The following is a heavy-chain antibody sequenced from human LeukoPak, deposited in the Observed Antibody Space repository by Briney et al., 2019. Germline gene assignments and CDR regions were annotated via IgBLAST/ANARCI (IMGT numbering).Heavy chain of an antibody. Sequence: ASVKVSCKASGYTFTNYYMHWVRQAPGQGLEWMGWINPNSGGTNYAQQFQGRVTMTRDTSISTAYMELSNLRSDDTAVYYCARGIAAAGGRWFDPWGQGTLVTVSS. D-gene: IGHD6-13*01. V-gene: IGHV1-2*02. J-gene: IGHJ5*02. CDR2: INPNSGGT. CDR1: GYTFTNYY. CDR3: ARGIAAAGGRWFDP.